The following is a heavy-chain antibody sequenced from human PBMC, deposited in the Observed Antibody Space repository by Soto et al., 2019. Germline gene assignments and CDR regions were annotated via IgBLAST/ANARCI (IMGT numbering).Heavy chain of an antibody. J-gene: IGHJ4*02. CDR1: SGSISSSNW. V-gene: IGHV4-4*02. CDR3: ARDRKCIAVAGFPPGFDY. CDR2: IYHSGST. D-gene: IGHD6-19*01. Sequence: LSLTCAVSSGSISSSNWWSWVRQPPGKGLEWIGEIYHSGSTNYNPSLKSRVTISVDKSKNQFSLKLSSVSAADTAVYYCARDRKCIAVAGFPPGFDYWGQGTLVTVSS.